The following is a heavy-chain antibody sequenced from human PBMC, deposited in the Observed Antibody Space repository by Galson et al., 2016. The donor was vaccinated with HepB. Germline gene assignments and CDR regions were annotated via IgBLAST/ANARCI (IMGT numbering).Heavy chain of an antibody. D-gene: IGHD3-16*01. CDR2: IYTGGTT. V-gene: IGHV3-53*01. J-gene: IGHJ4*02. CDR3: ARDLWGMAY. Sequence: SLRLSCAASGFSVSSIYISWVRQAPGKGLQWVSTIYTGGTTSYADSVRGRFTISRDNSRNTVWLQLNSLRVEDTAIYYCARDLWGMAYWGQGTLVTVSS. CDR1: GFSVSSIY.